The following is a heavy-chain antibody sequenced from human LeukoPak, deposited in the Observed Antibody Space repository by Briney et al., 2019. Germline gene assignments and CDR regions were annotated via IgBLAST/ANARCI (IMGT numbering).Heavy chain of an antibody. J-gene: IGHJ6*02. CDR2: ISSSSSYI. V-gene: IGHV3-21*01. D-gene: IGHD6-13*01. CDR3: ARDSSLYSSSWYDYYYAMDV. Sequence: GGSLRLSCAASGFTFSSYSMNWGRQAPGKGLERVSSISSSSSYIYYADSVKGRFTISRDNAKNSLYLQMNSLRAEDTAVYYCARDSSLYSSSWYDYYYAMDVWGQGTTVTVSS. CDR1: GFTFSSYS.